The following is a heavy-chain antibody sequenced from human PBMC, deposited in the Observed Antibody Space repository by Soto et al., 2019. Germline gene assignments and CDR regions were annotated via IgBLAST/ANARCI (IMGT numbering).Heavy chain of an antibody. CDR2: ITGSGVST. Sequence: LRLSCAASGFTFSTYAMSWVRQAPGKGLEWVSGITGSGVSTYYAGSVKGRFTISRDNSKNILYLQMNSLRAEDTAVYYCARERSLSSSWYYYYGMDVWGQGTTVTVSS. V-gene: IGHV3-23*01. J-gene: IGHJ6*02. CDR1: GFTFSTYA. CDR3: ARERSLSSSWYYYYGMDV. D-gene: IGHD6-13*01.